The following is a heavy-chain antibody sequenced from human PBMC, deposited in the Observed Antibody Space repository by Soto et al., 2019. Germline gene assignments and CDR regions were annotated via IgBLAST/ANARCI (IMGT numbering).Heavy chain of an antibody. CDR3: ARGGLETYKYDTSGYPFNFDY. CDR2: IIPIFDTP. Sequence: QVQLVQSGPEVKKPGSSVRVSCKASGGTFSTYAISWVRQAPGQGLEWMGGIIPIFDTPNYAQNFPGRITITADESTSTAYMELSSLRSGDTAVYYCARGGLETYKYDTSGYPFNFDYWGQGTLITVSS. J-gene: IGHJ4*02. D-gene: IGHD3-22*01. CDR1: GGTFSTYA. V-gene: IGHV1-69*12.